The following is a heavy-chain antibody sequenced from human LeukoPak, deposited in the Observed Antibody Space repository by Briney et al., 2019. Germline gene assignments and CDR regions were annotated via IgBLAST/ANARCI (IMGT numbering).Heavy chain of an antibody. J-gene: IGHJ4*02. Sequence: GGSLRLSCAASGFTLNNYAMSWVRQAHGKGLEWVSAISRSGGSTYYTDSVKGRFTISRDNSKNTLYLQMNSLRAEDRAVYFCARDQWLVPDYWGQGTLLTVSS. V-gene: IGHV3-23*01. CDR2: ISRSGGST. CDR1: GFTLNNYA. D-gene: IGHD6-19*01. CDR3: ARDQWLVPDY.